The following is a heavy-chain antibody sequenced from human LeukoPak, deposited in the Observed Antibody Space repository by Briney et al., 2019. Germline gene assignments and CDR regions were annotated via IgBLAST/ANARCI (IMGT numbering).Heavy chain of an antibody. Sequence: GASVKVSRKASGYTFTGYYMHWVRQAPGQGLEWMGWINPNSGGTNYAQKFQGRVTMTRDTSISTAYMELSRLRSDDTAVYYCARKYSSSWPSYYYYGMDVWGQGTTVTVSS. J-gene: IGHJ6*02. D-gene: IGHD6-13*01. V-gene: IGHV1-2*02. CDR2: INPNSGGT. CDR1: GYTFTGYY. CDR3: ARKYSSSWPSYYYYGMDV.